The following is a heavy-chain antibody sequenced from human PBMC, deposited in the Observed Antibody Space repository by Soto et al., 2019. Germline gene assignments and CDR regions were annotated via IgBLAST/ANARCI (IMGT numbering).Heavy chain of an antibody. J-gene: IGHJ6*02. CDR3: ARDQVLRFLEWLPIHPASPTSGMDV. CDR2: ISSSGSTI. D-gene: IGHD3-3*01. V-gene: IGHV3-11*01. CDR1: GFTFSDYY. Sequence: QVQLVESGGGLVKXXXSLRLSCAASGFTFSDYYMSWIRQAPGKGLEWVSYISSSGSTIYYADSVKGRFTISRDNAKNARDLQKNSLRAEDTAAYYCARDQVLRFLEWLPIHPASPTSGMDVWGQGTTVTVSS.